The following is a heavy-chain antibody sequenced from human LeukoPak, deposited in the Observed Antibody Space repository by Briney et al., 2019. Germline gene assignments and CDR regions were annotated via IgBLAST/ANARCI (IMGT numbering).Heavy chain of an antibody. CDR1: GFTFSTYG. CDR3: AKGGAVSSKSITMVRGTRRYYYYMDV. Sequence: GGSLRLSCGASGFTFSTYGMTWVRQAPGKGLEWVSGMSDSGTNTYYADSVKGRFTISRDNSKNTLYLRMNSLRAEDTAVYYCAKGGAVSSKSITMVRGTRRYYYYMDVWGKGTTVTISS. D-gene: IGHD3-10*01. CDR2: MSDSGTNT. V-gene: IGHV3-23*01. J-gene: IGHJ6*03.